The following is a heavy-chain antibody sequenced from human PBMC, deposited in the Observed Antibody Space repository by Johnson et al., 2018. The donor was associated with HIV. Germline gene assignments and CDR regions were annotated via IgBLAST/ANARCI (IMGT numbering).Heavy chain of an antibody. D-gene: IGHD6-25*01. CDR3: AKALSIAATPYAFDM. CDR1: GFTVSGNY. CDR2: ISGSGGST. V-gene: IGHV3-23*04. J-gene: IGHJ3*02. Sequence: VQLVESGGGVVQPGGSLRLSCAASGFTVSGNYMSWVRQAPGKGLEWVSAISGSGGSTYYADSVKGRFTISRANSKNTLYLQMNSLRAQDTAVYYCAKALSIAATPYAFDMWGRGTMVTVSS.